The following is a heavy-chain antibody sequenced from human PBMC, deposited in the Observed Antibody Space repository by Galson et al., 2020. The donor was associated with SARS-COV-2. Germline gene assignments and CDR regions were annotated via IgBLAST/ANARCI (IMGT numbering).Heavy chain of an antibody. CDR1: GFTFSSYW. J-gene: IGHJ6*02. CDR3: GNFGEHYYCYGMDV. D-gene: IGHD3-10*01. V-gene: IGHV3-74*01. CDR2: INSDGSST. Sequence: SCAASGFTFSSYWMHCVRQAPGKGLVWFSRINSDGSSTSYADSVKGRFTISRDNAKNTLYLQMNSLRAEDTAVYYCGNFGEHYYCYGMDVWGQGTTVTVSS.